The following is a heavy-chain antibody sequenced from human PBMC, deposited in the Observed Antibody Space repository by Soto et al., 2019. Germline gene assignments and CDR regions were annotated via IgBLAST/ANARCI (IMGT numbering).Heavy chain of an antibody. CDR1: GFTFSSYG. CDR3: AKDLNETLRGSFGMDV. CDR2: ISYDGSNK. J-gene: IGHJ6*02. Sequence: PGGSLRLSCAASGFTFSSYGMHWVRQAPGKGLEWVAVISYDGSNKYYADSVKGRFTISRDNSKNTLYLQMNSLRAEDTAVYYCAKDLNETLRGSFGMDVWGQGTTVTVSS. V-gene: IGHV3-30*18. D-gene: IGHD2-15*01.